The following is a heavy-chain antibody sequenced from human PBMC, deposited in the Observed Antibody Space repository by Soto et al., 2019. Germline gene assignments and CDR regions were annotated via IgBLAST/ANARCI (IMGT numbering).Heavy chain of an antibody. CDR2: ISGSGGST. V-gene: IGHV3-23*01. Sequence: LRLSCAASGFTFSSYAMSWVRQAPGKGLEWVSAISGSGGSTYYADSAKGRFTISRDNSKNTLYLQMNRLRAEDTAVYYCAKGRVVPAAVLTWFAPWGQGTLVTVSS. D-gene: IGHD2-2*01. CDR3: AKGRVVPAAVLTWFAP. J-gene: IGHJ5*02. CDR1: GFTFSSYA.